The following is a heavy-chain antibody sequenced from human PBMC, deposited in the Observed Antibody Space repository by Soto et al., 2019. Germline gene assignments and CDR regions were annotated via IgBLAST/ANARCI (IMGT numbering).Heavy chain of an antibody. J-gene: IGHJ1*01. CDR1: GFTFSNYA. V-gene: IGHV3-23*01. CDR3: AKLIVVVVAATPAEYFQH. CDR2: ISGSGGST. Sequence: VGSLRLSCAASGFTFSNYAMSWVRQAPGKGLEWVSAISGSGGSTYYADSVKGRFTISRDNSKNTLYLQMNSLRAEDTAVYYCAKLIVVVVAATPAEYFQHWGQGTLVTVSS. D-gene: IGHD2-15*01.